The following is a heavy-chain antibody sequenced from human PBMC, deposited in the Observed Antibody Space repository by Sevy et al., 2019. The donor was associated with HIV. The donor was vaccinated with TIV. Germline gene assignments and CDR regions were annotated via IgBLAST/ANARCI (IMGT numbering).Heavy chain of an antibody. CDR2: IQEDGSGK. Sequence: GGSLRLSCAASGFTFSKYWMSWVRQAPGKGLEWVANIQEDGSGKYYVDAVKGRCTISRDNAKNSLDLQMNSLRAEDTAVYYCATDPFSVTSSNDYMDVWGKGTTVTVSS. J-gene: IGHJ6*03. CDR1: GFTFSKYW. D-gene: IGHD4-17*01. V-gene: IGHV3-7*01. CDR3: ATDPFSVTSSNDYMDV.